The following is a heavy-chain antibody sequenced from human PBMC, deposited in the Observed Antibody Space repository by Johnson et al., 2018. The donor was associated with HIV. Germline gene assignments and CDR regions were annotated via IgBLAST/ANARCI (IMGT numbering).Heavy chain of an antibody. CDR1: GITVSSSY. CDR2: IYSGGST. V-gene: IGHV3-66*01. J-gene: IGHJ3*02. CDR3: AKDRRITGTIPFYAFDI. D-gene: IGHD1-7*01. Sequence: VQLVESGGGLVQPGGSLRLSCAASGITVSSSYMSWVRQAPGKGLEWVSVIYSGGSTYYADSVKGRFTISRDNAKNTLYLQMNSLRAEDTAVYYCAKDRRITGTIPFYAFDIWGQGTMVTVSS.